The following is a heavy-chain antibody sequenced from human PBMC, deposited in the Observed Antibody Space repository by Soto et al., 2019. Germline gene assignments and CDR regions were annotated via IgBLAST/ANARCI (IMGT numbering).Heavy chain of an antibody. Sequence: QVQLVQSGAEVKKPGASVKVSCKASGYTFTSYDINWVRQATGQGLEWMGWMNPNSGNTGYAQKFQGRVTMTRNTSISTAYMELSSLRSEDTAVYYCASSIAAAPTVYMGVWGKGTTVTVSS. J-gene: IGHJ6*03. D-gene: IGHD6-13*01. CDR3: ASSIAAAPTVYMGV. V-gene: IGHV1-8*01. CDR2: MNPNSGNT. CDR1: GYTFTSYD.